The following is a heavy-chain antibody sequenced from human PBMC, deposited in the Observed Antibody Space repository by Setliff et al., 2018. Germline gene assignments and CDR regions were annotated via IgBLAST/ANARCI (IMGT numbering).Heavy chain of an antibody. Sequence: GGSLRLSCAASGFTFSTHSMNWVRQAPGKGLEWFSSISRSSTYIYYADSMKGRFTISRDNAKNSLYLQMNSLGAEDTAVYYCARVCCYYNSGSSPNWFDPWGQGTLVTVSS. CDR2: ISRSSTYI. J-gene: IGHJ5*02. CDR1: GFTFSTHS. D-gene: IGHD3-10*01. CDR3: ARVCCYYNSGSSPNWFDP. V-gene: IGHV3-21*01.